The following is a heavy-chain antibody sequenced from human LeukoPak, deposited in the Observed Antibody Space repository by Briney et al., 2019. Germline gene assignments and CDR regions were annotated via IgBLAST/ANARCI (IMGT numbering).Heavy chain of an antibody. CDR3: ASATSSSSSWLIY. V-gene: IGHV4-39*01. CDR1: GGSISSSSYY. D-gene: IGHD6-13*01. Sequence: SETLSLTCTVSGGSISSSSYYWGWIRQPPGKGLEWIGSIYYSGSTYYNPSLKSRVTISIGTSKNQFSLELSSVTAADTAVYYCASATSSSSSWLIYWGQGTLVTVSS. CDR2: IYYSGST. J-gene: IGHJ4*02.